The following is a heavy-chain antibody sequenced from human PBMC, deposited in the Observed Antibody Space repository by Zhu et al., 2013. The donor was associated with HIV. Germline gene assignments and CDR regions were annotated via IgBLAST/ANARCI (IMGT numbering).Heavy chain of an antibody. J-gene: IGHJ6*02. CDR1: GGTFSSYA. D-gene: IGHD2-2*01. V-gene: IGHV1-69*01. CDR3: ARDPSLDGNIVVVPAATYYYGMDV. Sequence: QVQLVQSGAEVKKPGSSVKVSCKASGGTFSSYAISWVRQAPGQGLEWMGGIIPIFGTANYAQKFQGRVTITADESTSTAYMELSSLRSEDTAVYYCARDPSLDGNIVVVPAATYYYGMDVWGQGP. CDR2: IIPIFGTA.